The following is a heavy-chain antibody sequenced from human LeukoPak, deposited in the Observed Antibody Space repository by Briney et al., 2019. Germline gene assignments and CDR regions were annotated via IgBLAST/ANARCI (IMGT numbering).Heavy chain of an antibody. D-gene: IGHD3-10*01. CDR1: GGTISDKDYC. V-gene: IGHV4-39*01. J-gene: IGHJ4*02. Sequence: SETLSLTCNGSGGTISDKDYCWDWLRQPQGKEMEWLGCIHYSGTTYSNPSLKSRISISVDTSKSQFSLKLRSVTAADTAVYYCARRYYFVSGSYYPFDFWGQGTLVTVSS. CDR3: ARRYYFVSGSYYPFDF. CDR2: IHYSGTT.